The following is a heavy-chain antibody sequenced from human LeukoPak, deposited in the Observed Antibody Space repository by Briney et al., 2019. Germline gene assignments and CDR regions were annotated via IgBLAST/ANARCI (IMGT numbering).Heavy chain of an antibody. D-gene: IGHD6-13*01. CDR3: ARGVAEAVNWFDP. Sequence: ASVKVSCKASGYTFTGYYMHWVRQAPGQGLEWMGWINPNSGGTNYAQKFQGRVTMTRETSISTAYMELSRLTSDDTAVYYCARGVAEAVNWFDPWGQGTLVTVSS. J-gene: IGHJ5*02. CDR1: GYTFTGYY. CDR2: INPNSGGT. V-gene: IGHV1-2*02.